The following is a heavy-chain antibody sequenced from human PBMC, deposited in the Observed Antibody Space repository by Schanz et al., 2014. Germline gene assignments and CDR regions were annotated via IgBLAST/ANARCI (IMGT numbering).Heavy chain of an antibody. V-gene: IGHV3-23*01. CDR1: GLTFTSAW. CDR2: ISGRDGST. CDR3: ANNWNLDY. J-gene: IGHJ4*02. D-gene: IGHD1-20*01. Sequence: EVQLLESGGGLVQPGGSLRLSCATSGLTFTSAWMSWVRQAPGKGLEWVSAISGRDGSTYYADSVRGRFTISRDNSKNTLYLQMNSLRAEDTAVYYCANNWNLDYWGQGTLVTVSS.